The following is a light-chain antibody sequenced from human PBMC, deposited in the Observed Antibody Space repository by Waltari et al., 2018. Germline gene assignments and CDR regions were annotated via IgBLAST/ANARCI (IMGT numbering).Light chain of an antibody. CDR3: QQYGSSIT. Sequence: IVLTQSPGTLSLSPVERSTLPCRASQSVSSSYLAWYQQKPGQAPRLLIYGASSRATGIPDRFSGSGSGTDFTLTISRLEPEDFAVYYCQQYGSSITFGQGTRLEIK. J-gene: IGKJ5*01. CDR1: QSVSSSY. V-gene: IGKV3-20*01. CDR2: GAS.